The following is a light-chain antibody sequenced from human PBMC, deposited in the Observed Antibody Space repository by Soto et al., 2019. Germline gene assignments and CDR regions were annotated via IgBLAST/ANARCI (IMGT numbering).Light chain of an antibody. CDR1: SSDVGGYNY. CDR2: EVS. CDR3: SSYTSSSTLV. Sequence: QSALTQPASVSGSPGQSVTISCTGTSSDVGGYNYVSWYQQHPGKAPKLMIYEVSNRPSGVSNRFSGSKSGNTASLTISGVQGEDDADYYCSSYTSSSTLVFGGGTKLTVL. J-gene: IGLJ2*01. V-gene: IGLV2-14*01.